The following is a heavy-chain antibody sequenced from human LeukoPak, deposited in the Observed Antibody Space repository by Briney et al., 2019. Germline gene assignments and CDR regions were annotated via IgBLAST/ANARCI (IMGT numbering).Heavy chain of an antibody. D-gene: IGHD6-19*01. CDR1: GFTFSSYA. Sequence: GGSLRLSCAASGFTFSSYAMSWVRQAPGKGLEWVSAISGSGGSTYYADSVKGRFTISRDNSKNTLYLQMNSLRAEDTAVYYCAKDDSGWYQGGNYFDYWGQGTLATVSS. CDR3: AKDDSGWYQGGNYFDY. V-gene: IGHV3-23*01. CDR2: ISGSGGST. J-gene: IGHJ4*02.